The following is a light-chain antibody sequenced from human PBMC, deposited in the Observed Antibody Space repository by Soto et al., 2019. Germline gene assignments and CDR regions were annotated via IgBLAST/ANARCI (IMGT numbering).Light chain of an antibody. CDR2: SNN. CDR3: AAWDDTVNAYV. J-gene: IGLJ1*01. V-gene: IGLV1-44*01. CDR1: TSNVGNNV. Sequence: QSALTLTPSASGTPGQRVTISCSGGTSNVGNNVVHWYQQLPGTAPRRLIHSNNRRPSGVPDRFSGSKSGTSASLAINGLQAEDEDDYYCAAWDDTVNAYVFGAGNKVTVL.